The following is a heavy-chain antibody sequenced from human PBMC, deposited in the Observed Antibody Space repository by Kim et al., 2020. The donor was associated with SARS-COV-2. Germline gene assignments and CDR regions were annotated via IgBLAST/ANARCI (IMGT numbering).Heavy chain of an antibody. CDR3: AKGGRDYSGNWFDP. D-gene: IGHD4-4*01. J-gene: IGHJ5*02. Sequence: ADSGKGRFTISRDNPKNTLYVQMNSLRAEDTAVYYCAKGGRDYSGNWFDPWGQGTLVTVSS. V-gene: IGHV3-23*01.